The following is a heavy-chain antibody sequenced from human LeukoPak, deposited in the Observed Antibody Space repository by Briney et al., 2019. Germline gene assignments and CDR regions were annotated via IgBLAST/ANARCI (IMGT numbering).Heavy chain of an antibody. Sequence: PGGSLRLSCTASGFTFGDYAMSWVRQAPGKGLEWVGFIRSKAYGGTTEYAASVKGGFTISRDDPKSIAYLQMNSLKTEDTAVYYCTRDVPTREPGFFDYWGQGTLVTVSS. D-gene: IGHD1-26*01. CDR3: TRDVPTREPGFFDY. J-gene: IGHJ4*02. CDR1: GFTFGDYA. V-gene: IGHV3-49*04. CDR2: IRSKAYGGTT.